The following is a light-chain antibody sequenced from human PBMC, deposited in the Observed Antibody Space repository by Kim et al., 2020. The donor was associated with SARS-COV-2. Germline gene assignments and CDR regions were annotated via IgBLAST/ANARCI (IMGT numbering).Light chain of an antibody. V-gene: IGLV3-1*01. J-gene: IGLJ3*02. CDR1: KLGDKY. CDR2: QDS. CDR3: QAWDSSTWV. Sequence: SHELTQPPSVSVSPGQTASITCSGDKLGDKYACWYQQKPGQSPVLVIYQDSKRPSGIPERFSGSNSGNTATLTISGTQAMDEADYYCQAWDSSTWVFGGGTQLTVL.